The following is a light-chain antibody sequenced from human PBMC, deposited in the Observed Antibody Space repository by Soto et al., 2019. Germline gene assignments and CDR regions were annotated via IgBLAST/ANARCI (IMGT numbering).Light chain of an antibody. V-gene: IGLV1-47*02. CDR2: SNN. Sequence: QSVVTQPPSVSGAPGQRVTISCSGSSSNIGSNYVYWYQQLPGTAPKLLIYSNNQRPSGVPDRFSGSKSGTSASLAISGLRSEDEADYYCAAWDDSLSGRVFGGGTKVTVL. CDR3: AAWDDSLSGRV. J-gene: IGLJ3*02. CDR1: SSNIGSNY.